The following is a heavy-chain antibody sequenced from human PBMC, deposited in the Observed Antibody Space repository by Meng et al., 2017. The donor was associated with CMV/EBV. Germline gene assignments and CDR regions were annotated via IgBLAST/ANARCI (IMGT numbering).Heavy chain of an antibody. D-gene: IGHD4-17*01. J-gene: IGHJ4*02. CDR1: GFTFSSYS. V-gene: IGHV3-21*01. Sequence: GGSLRLSCAASGFTFSSYSMNWVRQAPGKGLEWVSSISSSSSYIYYADSVKGRFTISRDNAKNSLYLQMNSLRPEDTAVYYCARAYDYGDYDSCYFDYWGQGTLVTVSS. CDR2: ISSSSSYI. CDR3: ARAYDYGDYDSCYFDY.